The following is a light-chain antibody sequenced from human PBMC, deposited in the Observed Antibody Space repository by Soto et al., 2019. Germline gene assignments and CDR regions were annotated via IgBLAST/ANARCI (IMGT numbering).Light chain of an antibody. CDR3: QQYGSSRWT. CDR2: GTS. CDR1: QSVSRRD. V-gene: IGKV3-20*01. Sequence: DIVLTQSPGTLSLSPGDRATLSCRASQSVSRRDLAWYQQKPGQAPRLLLYGTSNRATGIPDRFTGSGSGTDFTLTISRLEPEDFAVFYCQQYGSSRWTLGQGTKVDIK. J-gene: IGKJ1*01.